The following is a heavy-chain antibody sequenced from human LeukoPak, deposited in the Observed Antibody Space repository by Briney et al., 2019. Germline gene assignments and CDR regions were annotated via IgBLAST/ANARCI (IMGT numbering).Heavy chain of an antibody. CDR3: VRERDCRGGSCLDGFDI. Sequence: PSETLSLTCTVSGGSISFYYWSWIRQPPGKGLEWIGYVYSIGRTNYNPSLESRVTISVDTSKNQFSLKLSSVTAGDTAVYYCVRERDCRGGSCLDGFDIWGQGTMVTVSS. J-gene: IGHJ3*02. CDR2: VYSIGRT. V-gene: IGHV4-59*01. D-gene: IGHD2-15*01. CDR1: GGSISFYY.